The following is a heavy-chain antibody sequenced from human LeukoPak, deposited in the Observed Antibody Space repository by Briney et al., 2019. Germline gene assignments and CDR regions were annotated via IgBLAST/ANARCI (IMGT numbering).Heavy chain of an antibody. CDR2: ISGSGGTT. D-gene: IGHD3-22*01. J-gene: IGHJ4*02. Sequence: PGGSLRLSCAASGFTFNNYAMNWVRQAPGKGRQWVSTISGSGGTTYYADFVKGRFTISRDNSKNTLYLQMNSLRAEDTAVYYCAKITMIVAVFNDRAPFDYWGQGTQVTVSS. V-gene: IGHV3-23*01. CDR1: GFTFNNYA. CDR3: AKITMIVAVFNDRAPFDY.